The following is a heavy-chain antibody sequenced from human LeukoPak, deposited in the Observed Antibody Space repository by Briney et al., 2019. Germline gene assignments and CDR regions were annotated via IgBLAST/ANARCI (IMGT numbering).Heavy chain of an antibody. D-gene: IGHD5-18*01. J-gene: IGHJ4*02. V-gene: IGHV5-51*01. CDR3: ARGGGPVNTGVERFFDY. CDR1: GYSFTSYW. CDR2: IYPGDSDT. Sequence: GESLKISCKASGYSFTSYWIGWVRQMPGKGLEWMGIIYPGDSDTRYSPSFQGQVTISADKSIRTANLQWSSLKASDTAMYYCARGGGPVNTGVERFFDYGGQGTLVTVSS.